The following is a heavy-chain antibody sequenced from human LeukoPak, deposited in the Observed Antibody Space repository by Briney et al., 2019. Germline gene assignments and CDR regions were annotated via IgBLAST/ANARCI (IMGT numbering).Heavy chain of an antibody. Sequence: PGESLKISCKGSGYDFSNYWIGWVRHMPGKGLEWMGSIYPIDSDTRYRPSFQGQVTISADKSISAAYLQWSSLKASDTAIYYCARGNYYDSSGYFDHWGQGTLVTVSS. CDR3: ARGNYYDSSGYFDH. J-gene: IGHJ5*02. CDR1: GYDFSNYW. CDR2: IYPIDSDT. D-gene: IGHD3-22*01. V-gene: IGHV5-51*01.